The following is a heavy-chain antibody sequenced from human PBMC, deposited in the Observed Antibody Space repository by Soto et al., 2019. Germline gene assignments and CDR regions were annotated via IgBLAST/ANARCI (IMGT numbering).Heavy chain of an antibody. J-gene: IGHJ4*02. CDR3: ARDFYDPNGGHSEERFFDN. D-gene: IGHD2-8*01. V-gene: IGHV1-46*01. Sequence: QVQLVQSGAEVKKSGASVKLACKASGYTFTDYFIHWVRQAPGQGLELMGLINPNGGGTSYAQKFQGRLIMTSDTSAGTGYMEMRSLRSEDTAVYYCARDFYDPNGGHSEERFFDNWGQGTLVTVSS. CDR1: GYTFTDYF. CDR2: INPNGGGT.